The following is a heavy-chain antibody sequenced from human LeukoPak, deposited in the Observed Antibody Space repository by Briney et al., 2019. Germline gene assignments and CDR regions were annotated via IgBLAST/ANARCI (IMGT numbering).Heavy chain of an antibody. V-gene: IGHV4-4*07. CDR1: GASISSFY. CDR2: IYNTGSA. Sequence: SETLSLTCKVSGASISSFYWGWIRQPAGKGLEWIGRIYNTGSANYNPSLQSRVTISVDTSKNQFSLKLSSVTAADTAVYYCARASPVVAAPGYFDYWGQGTLVTVSS. D-gene: IGHD2-15*01. J-gene: IGHJ4*02. CDR3: ARASPVVAAPGYFDY.